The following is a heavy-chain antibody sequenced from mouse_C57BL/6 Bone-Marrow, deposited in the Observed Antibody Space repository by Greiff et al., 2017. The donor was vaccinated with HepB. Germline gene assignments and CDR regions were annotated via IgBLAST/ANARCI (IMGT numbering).Heavy chain of an antibody. CDR3: ARGGAMDY. CDR2: INPSSGYT. V-gene: IGHV1-4*01. CDR1: GYTFTSYT. Sequence: VQVVESGAELARPGASVKMSCKASGYTFTSYTMQWVKQRPGQGLEWIGYINPSSGYTKYNQKFKDKATLTADKSSSTAYMQLSSLTSEDSAVYYCARGGAMDYWGQGTSVTVSS. J-gene: IGHJ4*01.